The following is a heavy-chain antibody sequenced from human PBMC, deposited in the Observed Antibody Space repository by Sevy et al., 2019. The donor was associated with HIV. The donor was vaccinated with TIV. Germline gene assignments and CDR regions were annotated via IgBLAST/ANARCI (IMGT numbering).Heavy chain of an antibody. J-gene: IGHJ6*02. CDR2: ISSSGSTI. D-gene: IGHD6-6*01. V-gene: IGHV3-48*03. CDR1: GFTFSSYE. Sequence: GGSLRLSCAASGFTFSSYEMNWVRQAPGKGLEWVSYISSSGSTIYYADSVKGRFTISRDNAKNSLYLQMNSLRAEDTAVYYCAKDTVFGSSSAYYYYYGMDVWGQGTTVTVSS. CDR3: AKDTVFGSSSAYYYYYGMDV.